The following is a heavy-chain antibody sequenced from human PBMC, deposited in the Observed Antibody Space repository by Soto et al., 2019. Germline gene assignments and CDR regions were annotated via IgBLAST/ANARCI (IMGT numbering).Heavy chain of an antibody. CDR2: INPSVGST. J-gene: IGHJ6*02. CDR3: ARDIYRRGGSSGWYPRPRDYYYYGIDV. V-gene: IGHV1-46*01. D-gene: IGHD6-13*01. CDR1: GYSFTTYY. Sequence: GASVKVSCKASGYSFTTYYIHWVRQAPGQGLEWMGIINPSVGSTSYPQKFEGRVTMTRDTSTSTVYMELSSLTSEDTAVYYCARDIYRRGGSSGWYPRPRDYYYYGIDVWGQGTTVTVSS.